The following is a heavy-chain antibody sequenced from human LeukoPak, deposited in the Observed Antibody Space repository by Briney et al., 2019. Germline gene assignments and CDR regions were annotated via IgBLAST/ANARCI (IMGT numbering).Heavy chain of an antibody. V-gene: IGHV1-18*01. D-gene: IGHD4-17*01. Sequence: ASVKVSCKASGYTFTSYGISWVRQAPGQGLEWMGWNSAYNGNTNYAQKLQGRVTMTTDTSTSTAYMELRSLRSDDTAVYYCARPFYGDYVGTWFDPWGQGTLVTVSS. CDR2: NSAYNGNT. CDR1: GYTFTSYG. CDR3: ARPFYGDYVGTWFDP. J-gene: IGHJ5*02.